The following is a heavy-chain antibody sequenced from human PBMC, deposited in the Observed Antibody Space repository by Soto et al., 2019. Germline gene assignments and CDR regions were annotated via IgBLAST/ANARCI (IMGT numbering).Heavy chain of an antibody. D-gene: IGHD1-1*01. CDR1: GGSISSSSYY. Sequence: SETLSLTCTVSGGSISSSSYYWGWIRQPPGKGLEWIGSIYYSGSTYYNPSLKSRVTISVNTSKNQFSLKLSSVTAADTAVYYCARHPQAGTPGIDAFDIWGQGTMVTVSS. V-gene: IGHV4-39*01. CDR3: ARHPQAGTPGIDAFDI. J-gene: IGHJ3*02. CDR2: IYYSGST.